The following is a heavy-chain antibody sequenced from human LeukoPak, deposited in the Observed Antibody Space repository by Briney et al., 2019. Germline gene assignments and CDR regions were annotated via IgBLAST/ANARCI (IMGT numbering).Heavy chain of an antibody. D-gene: IGHD1-26*01. V-gene: IGHV3-23*01. J-gene: IGHJ4*02. Sequence: PGGSLRLSCGASGFTFSSYGMSWVRQAPRKGLEWVSAISGSGYNTYYPDSVRGRFTISRDNSANTLYLQMNSLRAEDTALYYCAKHRGRYFIYSVASWGQGTLVTVSS. CDR2: ISGSGYNT. CDR3: AKHRGRYFIYSVAS. CDR1: GFTFSSYG.